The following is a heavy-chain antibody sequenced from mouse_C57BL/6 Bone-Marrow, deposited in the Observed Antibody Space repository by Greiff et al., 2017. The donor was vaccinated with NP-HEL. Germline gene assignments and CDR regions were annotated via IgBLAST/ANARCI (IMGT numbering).Heavy chain of an antibody. CDR2: IYPRSGNT. J-gene: IGHJ4*01. V-gene: IGHV1-81*01. CDR1: GYNFTSYG. Sequence: VQLQQSGAELARPGASVKLSCKASGYNFTSYGISWVKQRTGQGLEWIGEIYPRSGNTYYNEKFKGKATLTADKSSSTAYMGLRSLTSEDSAVYVCAREGGLRQAMDYWGQGTSVTVSS. D-gene: IGHD2-12*01. CDR3: AREGGLRQAMDY.